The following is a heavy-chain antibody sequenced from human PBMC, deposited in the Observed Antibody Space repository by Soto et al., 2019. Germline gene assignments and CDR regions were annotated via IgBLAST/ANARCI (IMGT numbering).Heavy chain of an antibody. CDR1: GFTFSSYA. J-gene: IGHJ4*02. D-gene: IGHD6-19*01. CDR3: ARDLAIGSGWDRGERYFDY. V-gene: IGHV3-30-3*01. CDR2: VLYDGSNE. Sequence: QVQLVESGGGVVQPGRSLTLSCAASGFTFSSYAMHWVRQAPGKGLEWVAVVLYDGSNEFYADSVKGRFTISRENSKNTLDLQMNSLRLEDTAVYYCARDLAIGSGWDRGERYFDYWGQGTLVTVSS.